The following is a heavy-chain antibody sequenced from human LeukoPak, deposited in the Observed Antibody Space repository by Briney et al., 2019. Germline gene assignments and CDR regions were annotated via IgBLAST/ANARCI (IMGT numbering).Heavy chain of an antibody. CDR1: GYIFTGHY. CDR3: ARGGLGYIRNFDY. Sequence: ASVKVSCKASGYIFTGHYIHWVRQAPGQGPEWMGWINPNSDVTKYSQKFQGRITMTRETSITTAYMELSRLRSDDTAVYYCARGGLGYIRNFDYWGQGTLVTVSS. CDR2: INPNSDVT. V-gene: IGHV1-2*02. D-gene: IGHD6-13*01. J-gene: IGHJ4*02.